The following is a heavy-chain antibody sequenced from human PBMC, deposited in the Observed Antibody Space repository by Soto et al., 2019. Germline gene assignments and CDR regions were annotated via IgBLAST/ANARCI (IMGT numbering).Heavy chain of an antibody. Sequence: QVQLVESGGGVVQPGRSLTLYCVASGFTFSSYSMHWVRQAPGKGLEWVAVISYVGSNKYYADSVKGRFTSSRYNSKNTLYQQMNILLAEDTAGYDCWGTSTRLSLYGRDVWGQGTTVTVSS. D-gene: IGHD2-2*01. V-gene: IGHV3-30*03. J-gene: IGHJ6*02. CDR2: ISYVGSNK. CDR3: WGTSTRLSLYGRDV. CDR1: GFTFSSYS.